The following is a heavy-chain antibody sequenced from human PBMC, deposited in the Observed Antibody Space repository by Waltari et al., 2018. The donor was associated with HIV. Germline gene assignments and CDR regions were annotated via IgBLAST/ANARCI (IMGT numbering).Heavy chain of an antibody. CDR1: GGSISSYY. Sequence: QVQLQESGPGLVKASWTLSLTCTVPGGSISSYYWRWIRHPAGKERVWIGRIYTSGSTNYNSSLKSRVTMSIDTSKNQFFLKLSSVTAADTAVYYCAREYCSSTSCSPNGRLGAFDIWGQGTMVTVSS. J-gene: IGHJ3*02. CDR2: IYTSGST. CDR3: AREYCSSTSCSPNGRLGAFDI. V-gene: IGHV4-4*07. D-gene: IGHD2-2*01.